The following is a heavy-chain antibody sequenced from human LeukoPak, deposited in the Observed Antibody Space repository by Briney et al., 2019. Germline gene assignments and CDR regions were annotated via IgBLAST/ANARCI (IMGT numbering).Heavy chain of an antibody. CDR3: ATLASGFTNSLGGLYNWFDP. D-gene: IGHD1-1*01. V-gene: IGHV1-69-2*01. Sequence: ATVKISCKVSEYTFTDYYMHWVQQAPGKGPEWMGLVGPEDGETIYAEKFQGRVTITADTSTDTAYMELSSLRSEDTAVYYCATLASGFTNSLGGLYNWFDPWGQGTLVTVSS. J-gene: IGHJ5*02. CDR2: VGPEDGET. CDR1: EYTFTDYY.